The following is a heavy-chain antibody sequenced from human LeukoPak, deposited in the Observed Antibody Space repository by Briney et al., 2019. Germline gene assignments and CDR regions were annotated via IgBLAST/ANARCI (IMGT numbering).Heavy chain of an antibody. CDR2: INPNSGGT. J-gene: IGHJ4*02. CDR1: GYTFTGYY. D-gene: IGHD6-19*01. CDR3: ARDDMAVAVAGDY. V-gene: IGHV1-2*02. Sequence: GASVKLSCKASGYTFTGYYMHWVRQAPGQGLEWMGWINPNSGGTNYAQQYQGRVTMTRDTSISTAYMELSRVISDDTAVYYCARDDMAVAVAGDYWGQGTLVTVSS.